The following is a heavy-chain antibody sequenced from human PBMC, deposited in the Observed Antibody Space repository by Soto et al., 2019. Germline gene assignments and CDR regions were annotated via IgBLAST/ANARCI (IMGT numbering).Heavy chain of an antibody. V-gene: IGHV4-4*02. D-gene: IGHD3-22*01. CDR2: IYHSGST. Sequence: SEPLSLTCAVSGASISSSNWWSWVRQPPGKGLEWIGEIYHSGSTNYNPSLKSRVTISVDKSKNQFSLKLSSVTAADTAVYYCARGNSYYYDSSGNHYFDYWGQGTLVTVS. CDR1: GASISSSNW. J-gene: IGHJ4*02. CDR3: ARGNSYYYDSSGNHYFDY.